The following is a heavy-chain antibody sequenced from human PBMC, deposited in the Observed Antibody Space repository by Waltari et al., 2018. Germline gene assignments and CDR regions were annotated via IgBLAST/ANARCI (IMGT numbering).Heavy chain of an antibody. D-gene: IGHD6-13*01. V-gene: IGHV4-59*11. CDR1: GGSISGPY. CDR2: IYNTENT. Sequence: QVQLQESGPRLVKPSETLSLTCTVSGGSISGPYWSWVRQPPGKGLEWIGYIYNTENTNYNPSLQSRVSISLDTSKNQFSLKLSSVTATDTAVYYCARANAGRTTAFDIWGQGTMVTVSS. J-gene: IGHJ3*02. CDR3: ARANAGRTTAFDI.